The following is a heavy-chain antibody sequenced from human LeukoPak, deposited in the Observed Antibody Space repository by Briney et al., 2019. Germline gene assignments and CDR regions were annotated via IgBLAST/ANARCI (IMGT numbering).Heavy chain of an antibody. V-gene: IGHV4-34*01. Sequence: KPSDTLTLTCAVYGGSFSGYYWSWIRQPPGKGLEWIGEINHSGSTNDNPSLKSRVTISVDTSKNQFSLKLSSVTAADTAVYYCARGHYSSLVYWDQGTLVTVSS. CDR1: GGSFSGYY. CDR2: INHSGST. CDR3: ARGHYSSLVY. D-gene: IGHD6-6*01. J-gene: IGHJ4*02.